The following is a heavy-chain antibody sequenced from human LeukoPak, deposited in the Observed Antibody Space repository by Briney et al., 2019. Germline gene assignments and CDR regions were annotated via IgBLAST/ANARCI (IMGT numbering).Heavy chain of an antibody. J-gene: IGHJ6*03. D-gene: IGHD3-22*01. CDR1: GGTFSSYA. Sequence: SVKVSCKASGGTFSSYAISWVRQAPGQGLEWMGGIIPIFGTANYAQKFQGRVTITTDESTSTAYMELSSLRAEDTAVYYCASIYYDSSGYYPSYYYYYMDVWGKGTTVTVSS. CDR2: IIPIFGTA. CDR3: ASIYYDSSGYYPSYYYYYMDV. V-gene: IGHV1-69*05.